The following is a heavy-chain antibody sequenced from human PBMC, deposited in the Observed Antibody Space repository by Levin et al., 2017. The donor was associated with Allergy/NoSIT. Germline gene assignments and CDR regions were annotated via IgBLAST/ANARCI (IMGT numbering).Heavy chain of an antibody. CDR3: ARCALLGELLCAFDI. CDR1: GFTFSSYA. V-gene: IGHV3-30-3*01. D-gene: IGHD3-16*01. Sequence: GESLKISCAASGFTFSSYAMHWVRQAPGKGLEWVAVISYDGSNKYYADSVKGRFTISRDNSKNTLYLQMNSLRAEDTAVYYCARCALLGELLCAFDIWGQGTMVTVSS. J-gene: IGHJ3*02. CDR2: ISYDGSNK.